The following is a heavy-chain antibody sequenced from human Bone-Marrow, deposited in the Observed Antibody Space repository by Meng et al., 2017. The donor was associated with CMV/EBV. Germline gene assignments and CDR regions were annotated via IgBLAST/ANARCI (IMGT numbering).Heavy chain of an antibody. Sequence: CKASGFSFPSYWIGWVRQMPGKGLEYMGIIYPGDSDTRYSPSFQGQVTISVDKSNRTAYLQWSSLKASDTAIYYCTRQGKYGDYGGYWGQGTLVTVSS. D-gene: IGHD4-17*01. V-gene: IGHV5-51*01. CDR1: GFSFPSYW. CDR3: TRQGKYGDYGGY. CDR2: IYPGDSDT. J-gene: IGHJ4*02.